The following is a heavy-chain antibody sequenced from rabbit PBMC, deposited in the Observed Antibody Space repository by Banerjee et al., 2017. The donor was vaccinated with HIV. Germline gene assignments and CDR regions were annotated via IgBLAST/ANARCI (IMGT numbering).Heavy chain of an antibody. CDR3: ARGRYYTYGFIAVRYAAEGFKL. Sequence: QEQLVESGGGLVQPEGSLTLTCTASGFSFNDTYYIGWVRQAPGKGLEWIGCIHSTTRNRFYASGASSRFTISKSSSTTVTLQMTSLTAADTATYFCARGRYYTYGFIAVRYAAEGFKLWGPGTLVTVS. J-gene: IGHJ4*01. V-gene: IGHV1S45*01. CDR2: IHSTTRNR. D-gene: IGHD6-1*01. CDR1: GFSFNDTYY.